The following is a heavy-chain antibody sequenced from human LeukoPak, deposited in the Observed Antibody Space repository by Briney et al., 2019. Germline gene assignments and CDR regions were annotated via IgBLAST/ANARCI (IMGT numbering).Heavy chain of an antibody. Sequence: DPGGSLRLSCAASGFTFSSYALSWVRQPPGKGLEWVSTISAPGGNTYYADSVTGRFTISRDSSKSTLYLQMNSLRAEDTAVYYCAKGWGYSRNAFDIWGQGTMVTVSS. J-gene: IGHJ3*02. V-gene: IGHV3-23*01. CDR2: ISAPGGNT. CDR3: AKGWGYSRNAFDI. D-gene: IGHD2-15*01. CDR1: GFTFSSYA.